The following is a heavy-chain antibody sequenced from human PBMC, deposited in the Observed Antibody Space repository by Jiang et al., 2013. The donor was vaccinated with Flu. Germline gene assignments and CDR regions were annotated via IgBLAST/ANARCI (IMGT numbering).Heavy chain of an antibody. V-gene: IGHV4-39*01. J-gene: IGHJ3*02. CDR3: AKHVEQYLIQGDAFDM. CDR2: IYYGGST. D-gene: IGHD4-11*01. CDR1: GGSISSTSHY. Sequence: GSGLVKPSETLSLTCSVSGGSISSTSHYWGWIREPPGKGLEWIGSIYYGGSTYHNPTLKSRVTISVDTSNNRFSLKLSSVTAADTAVYYCAKHVEQYLIQGDAFDMWGQGTKVTVSS.